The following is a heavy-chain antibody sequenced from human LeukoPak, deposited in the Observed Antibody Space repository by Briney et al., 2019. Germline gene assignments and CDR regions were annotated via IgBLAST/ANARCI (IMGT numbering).Heavy chain of an antibody. Sequence: GGSRRLSCAASGFTFSSYAMSWVRQAPGKGLEWVSLINDSGVNTYYADSVKGRFTISRDNSKNTLFLQMSSLGAEDTAVYYCAKTSAGIRGGYFDYWGQGTLVTVSS. J-gene: IGHJ4*02. CDR1: GFTFSSYA. CDR2: INDSGVNT. V-gene: IGHV3-23*01. CDR3: AKTSAGIRGGYFDY. D-gene: IGHD3-10*01.